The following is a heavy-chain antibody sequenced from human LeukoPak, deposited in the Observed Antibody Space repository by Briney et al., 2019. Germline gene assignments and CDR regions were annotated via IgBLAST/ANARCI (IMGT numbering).Heavy chain of an antibody. D-gene: IGHD3-22*01. J-gene: IGHJ4*02. CDR2: IHYTGST. CDR1: GDSISSSSYY. V-gene: IGHV4-39*01. CDR3: ARYWGPYDNSGAYFDY. Sequence: SETLSLTCTVSGDSISSSSYYWVWLRQPPGKGLEWIATIHYTGSTYFNPSLKSRVTISVDTSKNQFSLKLSSVTAADTAMYYCARYWGPYDNSGAYFDYWGQGTLVTVSS.